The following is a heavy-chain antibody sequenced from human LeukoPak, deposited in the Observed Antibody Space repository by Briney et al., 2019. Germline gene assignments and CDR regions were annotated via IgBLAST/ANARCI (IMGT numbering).Heavy chain of an antibody. Sequence: ASVKVSCKASGYAFSSYYMHWVRQAPGQGLEWMGIINPTGGGTTYAQKFQGRLTTTRDTSTATIYMDLSSLRSEDTAVYFCARALDFGGNDFDYWGQGTLVTVSS. V-gene: IGHV1-46*01. D-gene: IGHD4-23*01. J-gene: IGHJ4*02. CDR2: INPTGGGT. CDR1: GYAFSSYY. CDR3: ARALDFGGNDFDY.